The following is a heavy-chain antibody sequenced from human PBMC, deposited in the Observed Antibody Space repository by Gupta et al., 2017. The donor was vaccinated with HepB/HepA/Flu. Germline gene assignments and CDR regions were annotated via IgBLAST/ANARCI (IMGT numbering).Heavy chain of an antibody. J-gene: IGHJ3*02. CDR2: IVVGSGNT. CDR1: GFTFTSST. D-gene: IGHD7-27*01. V-gene: IGHV1-58*01. Sequence: QMQLVQSGPEVKKPGTSVKVSCKASGFTFTSSTVQWVRQARGQRLEWIGWIVVGSGNTNYAQKFQERVTITRDMSTSTAYMELSSLRSEDTAVYYCAADSNWDDAFDIWGQGTMVTVSS. CDR3: AADSNWDDAFDI.